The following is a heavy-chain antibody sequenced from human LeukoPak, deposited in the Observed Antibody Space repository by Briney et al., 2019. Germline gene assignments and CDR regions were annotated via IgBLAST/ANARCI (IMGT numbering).Heavy chain of an antibody. D-gene: IGHD1-26*01. V-gene: IGHV1-2*02. CDR2: INPNSGGT. CDR1: GYTFTGYY. Sequence: GASVKVSCKASGYTFTGYYMHWVRQAPGQGLEWMGWINPNSGGTNYAQKFQGRVTMTRDTSISTAYMELSRLRSDDTAVYYCARDRSSGSYGRLDYWGQGTLVTVSS. J-gene: IGHJ4*02. CDR3: ARDRSSGSYGRLDY.